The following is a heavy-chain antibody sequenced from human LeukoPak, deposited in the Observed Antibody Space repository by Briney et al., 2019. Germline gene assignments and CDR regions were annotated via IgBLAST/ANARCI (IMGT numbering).Heavy chain of an antibody. CDR3: ASITMVRGVMRHGMDV. Sequence: ASVKVSCKVSGYTLTELSVHWVRQAPGKGLEWMGGFDPEDGETIYAQKFQGRVTMTEDTSTDTAYMELSSLRSEDTAVYYCASITMVRGVMRHGMDVWGQGTTVTVSS. CDR1: GYTLTELS. V-gene: IGHV1-24*01. D-gene: IGHD3-10*01. J-gene: IGHJ6*02. CDR2: FDPEDGET.